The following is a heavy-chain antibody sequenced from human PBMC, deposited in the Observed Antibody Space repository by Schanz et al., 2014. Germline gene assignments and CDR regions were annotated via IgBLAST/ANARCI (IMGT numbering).Heavy chain of an antibody. D-gene: IGHD5-12*01. Sequence: QVQLVQSGAEVKKPGASVKVSCKSSGGTFSTYPINWLRQAPGQGLEWMGRIIPIHGIVNYAQKFQGRVTITADRSTSTSYMELTSLRFDDTAVYYCARDFSAYVGNYFDYWGQGTLVTVSS. CDR2: IIPIHGIV. CDR3: ARDFSAYVGNYFDY. V-gene: IGHV1-69*09. J-gene: IGHJ4*02. CDR1: GGTFSTYP.